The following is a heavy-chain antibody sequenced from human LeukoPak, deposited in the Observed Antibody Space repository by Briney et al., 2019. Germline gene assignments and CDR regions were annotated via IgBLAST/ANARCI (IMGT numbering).Heavy chain of an antibody. J-gene: IGHJ4*02. CDR2: IYTSGST. Sequence: SETLSLTCTVSGGSISSYYWSWIRQPAGKGLEWIGRIYTSGSTNYNPSLKSRVTMSVDTSKNQFSLKLSSVTAADTAVYYCARVSRGYSYGPFDYWGQGTLVTVSS. CDR1: GGSISSYY. V-gene: IGHV4-4*07. CDR3: ARVSRGYSYGPFDY. D-gene: IGHD5-18*01.